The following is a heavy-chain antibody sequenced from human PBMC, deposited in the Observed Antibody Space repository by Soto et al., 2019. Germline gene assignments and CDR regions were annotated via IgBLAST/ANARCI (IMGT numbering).Heavy chain of an antibody. D-gene: IGHD5-12*01. CDR2: IIPIFGTT. CDR3: ARDLGSGYDPGDY. CDR1: GDIFSGYS. V-gene: IGHV1-69*14. Sequence: QVQLVQSGAEVKKPGSSVKVSCKTSGDIFSGYSISWVRQAPGQGLEWMGGIIPIFGTTNYAQRFHGRVTINADKSTSTVYMELYSLKSEDTALYYCARDLGSGYDPGDYWGQGTLVTVSS. J-gene: IGHJ4*02.